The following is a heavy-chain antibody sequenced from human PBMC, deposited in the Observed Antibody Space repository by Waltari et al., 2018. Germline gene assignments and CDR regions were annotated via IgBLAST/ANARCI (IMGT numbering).Heavy chain of an antibody. CDR2: IKSGGDST. Sequence: EVQVLESGGGLDQPGGFLRLPGAASGFPFSKYAMRGVRQAPGRGLECVSGIKSGGDSTAYVDSVKGRFTISRDNSKNTLYLQMNSLRVEDTALYYCARGINESFEPWGQGTLVTVSS. J-gene: IGHJ5*02. CDR1: GFPFSKYA. D-gene: IGHD1-1*01. CDR3: ARGINESFEP. V-gene: IGHV3-23*01.